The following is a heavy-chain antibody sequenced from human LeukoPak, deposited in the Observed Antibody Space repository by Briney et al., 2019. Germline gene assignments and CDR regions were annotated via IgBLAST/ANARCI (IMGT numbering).Heavy chain of an antibody. D-gene: IGHD6-19*01. Sequence: GGSLRLSCAASGFTLSSYEMNWVRQAPGKGLEWVSNISSSGSAIYYPDSVKGRFTISRDNAKSSLYLQMTSLRVEDTAVYYCARGGSLGYWGQETLVTVSS. J-gene: IGHJ4*02. CDR3: ARGGSLGY. CDR2: ISSSGSAI. V-gene: IGHV3-48*03. CDR1: GFTLSSYE.